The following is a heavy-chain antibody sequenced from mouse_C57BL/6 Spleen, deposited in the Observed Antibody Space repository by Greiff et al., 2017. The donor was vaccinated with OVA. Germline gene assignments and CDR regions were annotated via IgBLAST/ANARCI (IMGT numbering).Heavy chain of an antibody. CDR2: IYPGDGDT. Sequence: QVQLQQSGPELVKPGASVKISCKASGYAFSSSWMNWVKQRPGKGLEWIGRIYPGDGDTNYNGKFKGKATLTADKSSSTAYMQLSSRTSEDSAVYFCARGVTYYGSSFFDYWGQGTTLTVSS. CDR1: GYAFSSSW. D-gene: IGHD1-1*01. J-gene: IGHJ2*01. CDR3: ARGVTYYGSSFFDY. V-gene: IGHV1-82*01.